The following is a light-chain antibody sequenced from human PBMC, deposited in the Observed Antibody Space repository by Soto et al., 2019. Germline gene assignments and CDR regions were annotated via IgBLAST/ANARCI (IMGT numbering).Light chain of an antibody. V-gene: IGKV3-11*01. CDR1: QSVGTY. J-gene: IGKJ3*01. Sequence: EIVLTQSPATLSLSPGERATLSCRASQSVGTYLAWYQQRPGQALRLLIYAASTRAAGIPARFSGSGSGTDFTLTISSLEPEDFAGYYCQRRSNWPPLFTFGPGTKVDLK. CDR2: AAS. CDR3: QRRSNWPPLFT.